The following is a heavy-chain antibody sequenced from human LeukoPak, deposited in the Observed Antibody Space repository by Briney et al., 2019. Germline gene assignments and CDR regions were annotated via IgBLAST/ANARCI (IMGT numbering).Heavy chain of an antibody. D-gene: IGHD2-21*01. V-gene: IGHV4-34*01. J-gene: IGHJ5*02. CDR3: VREVWSHNCFDP. CDR1: GGSFSGYY. Sequence: PSETLSLTCAVYGGSFSGYYWSWIRQPPGKGLEWIGEINHSGSTNYNPSLKSRVTISVDTSKNQFSLKLSSVTAADTALYYCVREVWSHNCFDPWGQGALVTVSS. CDR2: INHSGST.